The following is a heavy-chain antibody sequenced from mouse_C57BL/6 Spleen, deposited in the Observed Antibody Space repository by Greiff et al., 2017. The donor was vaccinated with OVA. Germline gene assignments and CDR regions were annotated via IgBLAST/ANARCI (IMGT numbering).Heavy chain of an antibody. J-gene: IGHJ2*01. CDR2: IDPEDGDT. CDR3: TTVYGSSYDYFDY. D-gene: IGHD1-1*01. CDR1: GFNIKDYY. V-gene: IGHV14-1*01. Sequence: VQLQQSGAELVRPGASVKLSCTASGFNIKDYYMHWVKQRPEQGLEWIGRIDPEDGDTEYAPKFQGKATMTADTSSNTAYLQLSSLTSEDTAVYYCTTVYGSSYDYFDYWGQGTTLTVSS.